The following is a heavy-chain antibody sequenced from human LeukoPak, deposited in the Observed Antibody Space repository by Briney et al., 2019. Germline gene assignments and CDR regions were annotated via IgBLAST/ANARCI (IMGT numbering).Heavy chain of an antibody. CDR3: ARDSHRIYSYGLFDY. Sequence: ASVKVSCKASGYTFTSYGISWVRQAPGRGLEWMGGIIPIFRSTNYAQKFQGRVTITADESTSTAYMELNSLRSEDTAVYYCARDSHRIYSYGLFDYWGQGTLVTVSS. J-gene: IGHJ4*02. V-gene: IGHV1-69*13. CDR2: IIPIFRST. CDR1: GYTFTSYG. D-gene: IGHD5-18*01.